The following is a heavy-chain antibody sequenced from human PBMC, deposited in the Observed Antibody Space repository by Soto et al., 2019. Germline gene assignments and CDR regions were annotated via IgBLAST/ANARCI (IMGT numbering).Heavy chain of an antibody. V-gene: IGHV3-53*01. CDR2: IYSAGST. D-gene: IGHD1-1*01. CDR3: ARARELAYNSAIVFDI. CDR1: GVIAEHHS. J-gene: IGHJ4*02. Sequence: GGSQILHAAGSGVIAEHHSMSLVGQAPGNGLKLVSDIYSAGSTSYATSVKGRSTISSDISANIVYLQVSSLAAEYTAVYYCARARELAYNSAIVFDIWAQSAVVSVSS.